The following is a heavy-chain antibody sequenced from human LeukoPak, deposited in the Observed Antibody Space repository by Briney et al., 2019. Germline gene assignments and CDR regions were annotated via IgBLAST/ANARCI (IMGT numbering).Heavy chain of an antibody. J-gene: IGHJ4*02. Sequence: PGGSLRLSCAASGFTFSSYAMSWVRQAPGKGLEWVSAISGSGGSTYYADSVKGRFTISRDNSKNTLYLQMNSLRAEDTAVYYCGTSSGWNYYFDYWGQGTLVTVFS. D-gene: IGHD6-19*01. V-gene: IGHV3-23*01. CDR2: ISGSGGST. CDR1: GFTFSSYA. CDR3: GTSSGWNYYFDY.